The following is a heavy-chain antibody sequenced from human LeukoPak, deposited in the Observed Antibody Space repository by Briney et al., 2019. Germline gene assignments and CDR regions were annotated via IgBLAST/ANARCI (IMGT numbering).Heavy chain of an antibody. V-gene: IGHV4-59*01. D-gene: IGHD7-27*01. CDR1: GGLIRTYY. CDR3: ARDLGHFDY. J-gene: IGHJ4*02. CDR2: IYHSGNT. Sequence: KPSETLSFTCTVSGGLIRTYYWSWIRQPPGKGLEWMGYIYHSGNTDYNPSLKSRVTISVDSSKNQFSLKLSSVTAADTAVHYCARDLGHFDYWGQGTLVTVSS.